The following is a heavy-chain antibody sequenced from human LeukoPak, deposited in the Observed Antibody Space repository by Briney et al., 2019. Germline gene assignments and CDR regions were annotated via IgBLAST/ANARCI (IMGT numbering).Heavy chain of an antibody. CDR1: GGSISSSNW. CDR2: IYHSGST. CDR3: ARDYSSSSITN. D-gene: IGHD6-6*01. J-gene: IGHJ4*02. Sequence: SETLSPTCAVSGGSISSSNWWSWVRQPPGEGLEWIGEIYHSGSTNYNPSLKSRVTISVDKSKNQFSLKLSSVTAADTAVYYCARDYSSSSITNWGQGTLVTVSS. V-gene: IGHV4-4*02.